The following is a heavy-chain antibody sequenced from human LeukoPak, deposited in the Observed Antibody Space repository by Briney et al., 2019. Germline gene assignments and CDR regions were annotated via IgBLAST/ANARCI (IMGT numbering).Heavy chain of an antibody. CDR3: VRGGYYYGPSN. V-gene: IGHV4-4*07. D-gene: IGHD3-10*01. CDR1: GGSISSYY. CDR2: TYTSGSI. J-gene: IGHJ4*02. Sequence: SETLSLTCTVSGGSISSYYWSWIRQPAGKGLEWIGRTYTSGSINYNPSLKSRVTMSVDTSKNQFSLKLSSVTAADTAVYYCVRGGYYYGPSNWGQETLVTVSS.